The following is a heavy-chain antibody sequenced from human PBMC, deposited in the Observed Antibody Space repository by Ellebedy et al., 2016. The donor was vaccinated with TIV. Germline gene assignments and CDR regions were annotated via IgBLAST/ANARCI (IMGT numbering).Heavy chain of an antibody. V-gene: IGHV3-33*08. D-gene: IGHD1-26*01. CDR2: IWYDGSNK. CDR3: ARAVDSGRDMDV. J-gene: IGHJ6*02. Sequence: GESLKISXAASGFIFSSYGMHWVRQAPGKGLEWVAIIWYDGSNKDYVDHVKGRFTISRDNSKNTLYLQMNSLRAEDTAVYYCARAVDSGRDMDVWGQGTTVTVSS. CDR1: GFIFSSYG.